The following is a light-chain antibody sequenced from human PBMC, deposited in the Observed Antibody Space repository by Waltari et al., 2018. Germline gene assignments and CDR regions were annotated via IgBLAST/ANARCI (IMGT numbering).Light chain of an antibody. J-gene: IGLJ3*02. CDR3: SAWDSSLSAWV. V-gene: IGLV10-54*01. Sequence: QAGLTQPPSMSQDFTQHATLTCNGTRNNVGEQGAAGLQQHQGHPPKRLSYRNNDRPSGISERFSASRSGNTASLTITGLQPEDESDYYCSAWDSSLSAWVFGGGTKLPVL. CDR2: RNN. CDR1: RNNVGEQG.